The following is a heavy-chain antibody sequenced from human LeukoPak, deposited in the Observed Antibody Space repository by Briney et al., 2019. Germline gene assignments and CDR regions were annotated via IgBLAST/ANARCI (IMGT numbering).Heavy chain of an antibody. V-gene: IGHV4-61*02. CDR1: GGSISSGSYY. D-gene: IGHD1-1*01. Sequence: SETLSLTCSVSGGSISSGSYYWSWIRQPAGKGLEWIGRIYTSGSTNYNPSLKSRVTISVDTSKNQFSLKLSSVTAADTAVYYCAREPNWNDEGYPDYWGQGTLVTVSS. J-gene: IGHJ4*02. CDR3: AREPNWNDEGYPDY. CDR2: IYTSGST.